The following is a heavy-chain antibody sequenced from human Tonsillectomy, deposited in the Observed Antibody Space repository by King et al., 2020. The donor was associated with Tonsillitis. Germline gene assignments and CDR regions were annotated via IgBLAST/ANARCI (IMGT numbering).Heavy chain of an antibody. V-gene: IGHV1-2*02. Sequence: QLVQSGAEVRKPGASVKVSCKASGYTFTGYYMQWVRQAPGQGLEWMGWINPDSGGTNYAQKFQGRVTMTRDTSISTAYMELSRLRSDDTAVYYCARDVGSGWYEGAFDIWGQGTMVTVSS. CDR1: GYTFTGYY. D-gene: IGHD6-19*01. CDR2: INPDSGGT. CDR3: ARDVGSGWYEGAFDI. J-gene: IGHJ3*02.